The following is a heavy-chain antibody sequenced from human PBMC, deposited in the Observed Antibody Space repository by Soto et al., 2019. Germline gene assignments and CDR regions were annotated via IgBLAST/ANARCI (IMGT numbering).Heavy chain of an antibody. CDR1: GFTFDDYA. CDR2: ISWNSGSI. Sequence: GGSLRLSCAASGFTFDDYAMHWVRQAPGKGLEWVSGISWNSGSIGYADSVKGRFTISRDNAKNSLYLQMNSLRAEDTALYYCAKAIGRDRSRCDFCGQRTFVTGSS. J-gene: IGHJ4*02. V-gene: IGHV3-9*01. D-gene: IGHD6-13*01. CDR3: AKAIGRDRSRCDF.